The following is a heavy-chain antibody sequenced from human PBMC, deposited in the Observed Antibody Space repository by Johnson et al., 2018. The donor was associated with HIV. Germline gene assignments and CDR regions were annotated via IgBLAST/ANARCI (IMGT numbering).Heavy chain of an antibody. CDR3: AKLPGSGYYLDAFDI. J-gene: IGHJ3*02. V-gene: IGHV3-23*04. CDR1: GFTFSSYA. Sequence: VQLVESGGGLVQPGGSLRLSCAASGFTFSSYAMSWVRQAPGKGLAWVSVISGSGGTTYYADSVKGRFSISRDNSKNTLYLQMNSLRAEDTAVYYCAKLPGSGYYLDAFDIWGQGTMVTVSS. CDR2: ISGSGGTT. D-gene: IGHD3-22*01.